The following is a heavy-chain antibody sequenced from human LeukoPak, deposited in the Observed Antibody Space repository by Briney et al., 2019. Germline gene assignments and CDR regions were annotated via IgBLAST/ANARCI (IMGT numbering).Heavy chain of an antibody. CDR3: ARDLGASPGINWFDP. D-gene: IGHD2/OR15-2a*01. CDR1: GGSISSYC. Sequence: PSETLSLTCTVSGGSISSYCWSWIRQPPGKGLEWIGYIYYSGNIDYNPSLTSRVTMSVDTSKNQLSLKLTSVTAADTAVYYCARDLGASPGINWFDPWGQGTLVTVSS. CDR2: IYYSGNI. V-gene: IGHV4-59*01. J-gene: IGHJ5*02.